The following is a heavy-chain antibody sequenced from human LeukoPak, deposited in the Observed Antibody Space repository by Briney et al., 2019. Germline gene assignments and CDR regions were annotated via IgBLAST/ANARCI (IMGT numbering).Heavy chain of an antibody. CDR2: INHSGST. V-gene: IGHV4-34*01. J-gene: IGHJ5*02. D-gene: IGHD6-19*01. Sequence: SETLSLTCAVYGGFFSGYYWSWIRQPPGKGLEWIGEINHSGSTNYNPSLKSRVTISVDTSKNQFSLKLSSVSAADTAVYYCAGHSGWYGYWFDPWGQGTLVTVSS. CDR3: AGHSGWYGYWFDP. CDR1: GGFFSGYY.